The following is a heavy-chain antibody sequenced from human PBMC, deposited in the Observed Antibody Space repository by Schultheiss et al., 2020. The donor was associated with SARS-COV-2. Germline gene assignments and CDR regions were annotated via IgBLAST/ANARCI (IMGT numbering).Heavy chain of an antibody. CDR1: GGTFSSYA. V-gene: IGHV1-69*13. Sequence: SVKVSCKASGGTFSSYAISWVRQAPGQGLEWMGGIIPIFGTANYAQKFQGRVTITADESTSTAYMELSSLRSEDTAVYYCAREGMTTVTTGFDYWGQGTLVTVSS. D-gene: IGHD4-17*01. CDR3: AREGMTTVTTGFDY. CDR2: IIPIFGTA. J-gene: IGHJ4*02.